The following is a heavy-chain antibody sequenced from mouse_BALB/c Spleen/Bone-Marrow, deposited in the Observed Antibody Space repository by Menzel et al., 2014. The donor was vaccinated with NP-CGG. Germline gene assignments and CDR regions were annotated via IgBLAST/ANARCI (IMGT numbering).Heavy chain of an antibody. CDR3: ARQDYGYDGGAMDY. CDR2: INRNGGSI. V-gene: IGHV5-6-2*01. CDR1: GFTFSSYY. D-gene: IGHD2-2*01. Sequence: EVQRVESGGGLVKLGGSLKLSCAASGFTFSSYYMSWVRQNPEKRLELVAAINRNGGSIYYPDTVQGRFTISRDNAKNTLYLQMSSLKSEDTALYYRARQDYGYDGGAMDYWGQGTSVTVSS. J-gene: IGHJ4*01.